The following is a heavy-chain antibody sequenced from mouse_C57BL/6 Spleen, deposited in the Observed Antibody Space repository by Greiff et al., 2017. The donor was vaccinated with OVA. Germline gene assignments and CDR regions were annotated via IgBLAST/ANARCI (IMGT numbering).Heavy chain of an antibody. J-gene: IGHJ2*01. Sequence: EVKLVESGGDLVKPGGSLKLSCAASGFTFSSYGMSWVRQTPDKRLEWVATISSGGSYTYYPDSVKGRFTIYRDNAKNTLYLQMSSLKSEDTAMYYCARHSTGTFDYWGQGTTLTVSS. D-gene: IGHD4-1*02. CDR3: ARHSTGTFDY. CDR2: ISSGGSYT. CDR1: GFTFSSYG. V-gene: IGHV5-6*01.